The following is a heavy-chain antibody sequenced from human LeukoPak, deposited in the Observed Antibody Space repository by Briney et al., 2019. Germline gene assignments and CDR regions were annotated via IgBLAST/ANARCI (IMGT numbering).Heavy chain of an antibody. CDR1: GGSVRSYS. V-gene: IGHV4-4*07. CDR2: IFTSGAP. D-gene: IGHD1-1*01. CDR3: ARGYEGYYYYYGLDV. Sequence: SETLSLTCTVSGGSVRSYSLSWIRQPAGQGLEWIGRIFTSGAPNYNPSLKSRVTLSVDTSKNQFSLNLSTMPAADTAIYYCARGYEGYYYYYGLDVWGQGTTVTVSS. J-gene: IGHJ6*02.